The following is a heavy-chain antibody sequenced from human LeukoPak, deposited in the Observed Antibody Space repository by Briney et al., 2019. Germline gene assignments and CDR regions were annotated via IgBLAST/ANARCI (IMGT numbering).Heavy chain of an antibody. CDR3: AKDLPVRQGVAVAGDY. Sequence: PGGSLRLSCAASGFTFSSYAMSWVRQAPGKGLEWVSAISGGGGSTYYADSVKGRFTISRDNSKNTLYLQMNSLRAEDTAVYYCAKDLPVRQGVAVAGDYWGQGTLVTVSS. J-gene: IGHJ4*02. V-gene: IGHV3-23*01. CDR2: ISGGGGST. D-gene: IGHD6-19*01. CDR1: GFTFSSYA.